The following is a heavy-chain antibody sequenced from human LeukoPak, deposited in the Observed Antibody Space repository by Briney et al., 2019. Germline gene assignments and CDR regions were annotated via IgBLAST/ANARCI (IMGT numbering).Heavy chain of an antibody. CDR2: IYHSGST. D-gene: IGHD2-21*02. CDR1: GGSISSSNW. J-gene: IGHJ4*02. Sequence: SGTLSLTCAVSGGSISSSNWWSWVRQPPGKGLEWIGEIYHSGSTNYNPSLKSRVTISVDRSKNQFSLKLSSVTAADTAVYYCARGHDVVVTAILVWGQGTLVTVSS. CDR3: ARGHDVVVTAILV. V-gene: IGHV4-4*02.